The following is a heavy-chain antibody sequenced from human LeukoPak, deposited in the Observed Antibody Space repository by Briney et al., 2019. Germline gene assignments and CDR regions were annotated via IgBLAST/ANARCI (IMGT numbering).Heavy chain of an antibody. D-gene: IGHD3-22*01. CDR1: GGTFSSYA. V-gene: IGHV1-69*05. CDR3: ARDTEIVTGAFDI. J-gene: IGHJ3*02. CDR2: IIPIFGTA. Sequence: SVKVSCKASGGTFSSYAISWVRQAPGQGLEWMGGIIPIFGTANYAQKFQGRVTITTDESTSTAYMELSSLRSEDTAVYYCARDTEIVTGAFDIRRRGTMVTVSS.